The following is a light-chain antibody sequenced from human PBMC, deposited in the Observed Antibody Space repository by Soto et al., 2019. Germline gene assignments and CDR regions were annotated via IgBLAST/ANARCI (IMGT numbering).Light chain of an antibody. J-gene: IGLJ1*01. CDR2: GVT. CDR1: HNDIGTYDY. Sequence: QSVLTQPTSVSGSPGQSITVSCTGNHNDIGTYDYVSWYQQHPGRAPRLLIHGVTTRPSGISGRFSASKSGLTASLTISGLQPEDEADYYCSSFTSNRIYVCGPGPKVTVL. CDR3: SSFTSNRIYV. V-gene: IGLV2-14*03.